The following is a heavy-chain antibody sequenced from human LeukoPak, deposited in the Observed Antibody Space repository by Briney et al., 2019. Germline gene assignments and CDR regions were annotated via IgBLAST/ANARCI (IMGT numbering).Heavy chain of an antibody. CDR3: ARVRQYYYGSGSHQFDY. D-gene: IGHD3-10*01. CDR1: GGSISSGGYY. J-gene: IGHJ4*02. Sequence: SETLSLTCTVSGGSISSGGYYWSWIRQPPGKGLEWIEYIYHSGSTYYNPSLKSRVTISVDRSKNQFSLKLSSVTAADTAVYYCARVRQYYYGSGSHQFDYWGQGTLVTVSS. CDR2: IYHSGST. V-gene: IGHV4-30-2*01.